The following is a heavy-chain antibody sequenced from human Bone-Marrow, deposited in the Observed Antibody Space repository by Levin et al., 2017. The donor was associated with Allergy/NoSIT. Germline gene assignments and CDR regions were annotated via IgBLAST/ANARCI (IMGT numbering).Heavy chain of an antibody. V-gene: IGHV4-39*01. CDR2: IYYSGST. CDR3: ARSVGATTVTTAPES. D-gene: IGHD4-17*01. Sequence: SPTLSLPCSVSGGSISTDNYFWGWIRQPPGKGLEWIGSIYYSGSTYYNPSLKSRVTISVDTSKNQFSLKLTSVTAADTAVYYCARSVGATTVTTAPESWGQGTLVTVSS. J-gene: IGHJ4*02. CDR1: GGSISTDNYF.